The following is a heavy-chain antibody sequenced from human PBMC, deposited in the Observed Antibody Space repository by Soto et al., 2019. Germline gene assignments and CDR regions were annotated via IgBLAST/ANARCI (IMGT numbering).Heavy chain of an antibody. Sequence: ETLSLTCTVSGGFIRSSRDYGGWIRQPPGKGLEWIGSIYYSGSTYYNPSLKNRVTISVDTSKNQFSLKLSSVTAADTAVYYCALFDWIQLWPDDYCSQRTLVTVS. CDR3: ALFDWIQLWPDDY. D-gene: IGHD5-18*01. J-gene: IGHJ4*02. CDR1: GGFIRSSRDY. CDR2: IYYSGST. V-gene: IGHV4-39*01.